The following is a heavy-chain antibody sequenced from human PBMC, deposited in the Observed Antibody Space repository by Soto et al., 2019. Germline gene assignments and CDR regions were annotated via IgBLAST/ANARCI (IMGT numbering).Heavy chain of an antibody. CDR3: ARLKKTYYDFWSGYYSARGDYYYYMDV. J-gene: IGHJ6*03. Sequence: SETLSLTCTVSGGSISSSSYYWGWIRQPPGKGLEWIGSIYYSGSTYYNPSLKSRVTISVDTSKNQFSLKLSSVTAADTAVYYFARLKKTYYDFWSGYYSARGDYYYYMDVWGKGTTVTVSS. CDR1: GGSISSSSYY. V-gene: IGHV4-39*01. CDR2: IYYSGST. D-gene: IGHD3-3*01.